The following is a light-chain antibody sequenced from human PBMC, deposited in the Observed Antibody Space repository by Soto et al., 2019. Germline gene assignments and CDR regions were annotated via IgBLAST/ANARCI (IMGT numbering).Light chain of an antibody. J-gene: IGLJ1*01. V-gene: IGLV1-40*01. CDR1: SSNLGAGYD. Sequence: QSVLTQPPSVSGAPGQRVTISCTGNSSNLGAGYDVHWYQQLPGAAPKLVIFGNRNRPSGVPERFSGSKSGTSASLAITGLQAEDEADYYCCSYAGIYVFGSGTKLTVL. CDR3: CSYAGIYV. CDR2: GNR.